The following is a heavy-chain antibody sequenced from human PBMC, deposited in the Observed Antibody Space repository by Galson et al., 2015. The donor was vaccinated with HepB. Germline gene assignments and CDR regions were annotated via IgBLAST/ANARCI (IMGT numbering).Heavy chain of an antibody. D-gene: IGHD3-10*01. V-gene: IGHV3-23*01. CDR1: GFTFNNHA. J-gene: IGHJ4*02. CDR2: IRGSNGDT. CDR3: ARASPYGTTWHGANDY. Sequence: SLRLSCAASGFTFNNHALTWVRQAPGKGLEWVSAIRGSNGDTFYAASVKGRFTISSDSSKSTLYLQMNSLRVEDTAVYYCARASPYGTTWHGANDYWGQGTRVTVSS.